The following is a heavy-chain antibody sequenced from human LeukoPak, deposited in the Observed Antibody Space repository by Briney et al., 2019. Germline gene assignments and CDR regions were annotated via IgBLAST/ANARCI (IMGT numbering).Heavy chain of an antibody. J-gene: IGHJ4*02. D-gene: IGHD3-22*01. CDR2: IYYSGIT. CDR1: GGSIRSYY. CDR3: ARLTYYDSSGYYIDY. V-gene: IGHV4-59*08. Sequence: SETLSLTCTVSGGSIRSYYWSWIRQPPGKGLEWIGYIYYSGITNYNPSPKSRVTISVDMSRNQFSLKLSSVTAADTAVYYCARLTYYDSSGYYIDYWGQGTLVTVSS.